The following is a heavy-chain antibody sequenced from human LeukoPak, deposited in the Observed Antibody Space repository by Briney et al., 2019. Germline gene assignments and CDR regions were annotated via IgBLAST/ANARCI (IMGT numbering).Heavy chain of an antibody. CDR1: GGSISSGSYY. J-gene: IGHJ3*02. D-gene: IGHD4-17*01. CDR2: IYTSGST. CDR3: ARTGSYGDYAGLIDI. Sequence: PSETLSLTCTVSGGSISSGSYYWSWIRQPAGKGLEWIGRIYTSGSTNYNPSLKSRVTISVDTSKNQISLKLSSVTAADTAVYYCARTGSYGDYAGLIDIWGQGTMVTVSS. V-gene: IGHV4-61*02.